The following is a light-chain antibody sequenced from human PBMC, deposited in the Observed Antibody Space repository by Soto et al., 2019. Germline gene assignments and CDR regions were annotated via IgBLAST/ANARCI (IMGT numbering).Light chain of an antibody. V-gene: IGKV3-11*01. CDR3: QQRSNWPPSIT. CDR2: GAS. J-gene: IGKJ5*01. Sequence: IVMTQSPATLSMSPGERATLSCRASQSLNRDLAWYQQKPGQSPRLLIFGASIRATGIPARFSGSGSGTDFTLTISSLEPEDFAVYYCQQRSNWPPSITFGQGTRLEIK. CDR1: QSLNRD.